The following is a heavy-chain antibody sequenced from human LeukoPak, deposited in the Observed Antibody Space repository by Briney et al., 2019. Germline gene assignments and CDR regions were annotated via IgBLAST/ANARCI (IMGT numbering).Heavy chain of an antibody. CDR3: ARDGGQSGGLLDY. V-gene: IGHV1-69*04. J-gene: IGHJ4*02. D-gene: IGHD3-16*01. CDR1: GYTFTSYG. CDR2: IIPILGIA. Sequence: ASVKVSCKASGYTFTSYGISWVRQAPGQGLEWMGRIIPILGIANYAQKFQGRVTITADKSTSTAYMELSSLRSEDTAVYYCARDGGQSGGLLDYWGQGTLVTVSS.